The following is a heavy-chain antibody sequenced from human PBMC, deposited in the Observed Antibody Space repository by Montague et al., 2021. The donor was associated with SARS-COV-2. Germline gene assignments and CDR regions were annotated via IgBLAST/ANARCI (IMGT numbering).Heavy chain of an antibody. D-gene: IGHD4-17*01. CDR1: GFTFSSYW. J-gene: IGHJ5*02. CDR3: ARDRITYGPYNWFDP. Sequence: SLRLSCAASGFTFSSYWMSWVRQAPGKGLEWVANIKQDGSEKYYVDSVKGRFTISRDNAKNSLYLQMNSLRAEDTAVYYCARDRITYGPYNWFDPWGQGALVTVSS. V-gene: IGHV3-7*03. CDR2: IKQDGSEK.